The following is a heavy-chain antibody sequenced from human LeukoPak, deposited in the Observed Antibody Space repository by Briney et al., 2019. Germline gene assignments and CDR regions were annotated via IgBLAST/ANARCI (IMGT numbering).Heavy chain of an antibody. CDR1: GYSISSGYY. J-gene: IGHJ6*03. CDR2: IYHSGST. V-gene: IGHV4-38-2*02. D-gene: IGHD4-23*01. Sequence: SETLSLTCTVSGYSISSGYYWGWIRQPPGKGLEWIGSIYHSGSTYYNPSLKSRVTISVDTSKNQFSLKLSSVTAADTAVYYCARTGGNSLYYYYYMDVWGKGTTVTISS. CDR3: ARTGGNSLYYYYYMDV.